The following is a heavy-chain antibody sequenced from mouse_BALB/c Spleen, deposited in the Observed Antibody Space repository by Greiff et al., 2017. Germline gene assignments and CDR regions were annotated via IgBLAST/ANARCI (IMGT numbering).Heavy chain of an antibody. Sequence: EVKLMESGPGLVKPSQSLSLTCTVTGYSITSDYAWNWIRQFPGNQLEWMGYISYSGSTSYNPSLKSRISITRDTSKNQFFLQLNSVTTEDTATDYCVSYYAYYYAMDYWGQGTSVTVSS. CDR1: GYSITSDYA. V-gene: IGHV3-2*02. CDR3: VSYYAYYYAMDY. J-gene: IGHJ4*01. D-gene: IGHD1-1*01. CDR2: ISYSGST.